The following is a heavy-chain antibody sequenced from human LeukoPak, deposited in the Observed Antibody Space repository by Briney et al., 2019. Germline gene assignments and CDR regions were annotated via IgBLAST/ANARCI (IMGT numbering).Heavy chain of an antibody. V-gene: IGHV4-39*01. CDR2: IYYSGST. J-gene: IGHJ1*01. D-gene: IGHD2-2*01. CDR1: GGSISSSSYY. CDR3: ATYCSRNAREFQS. Sequence: SETLSLTCTVSGGSISSSSYYWGWIRQPPGKGLEWIGTIYYSGSTYYNPSLKSRVTISVDTSNDQFSLKLSSVTAADTAVYYCATYCSRNAREFQSWGQGTLVTVSS.